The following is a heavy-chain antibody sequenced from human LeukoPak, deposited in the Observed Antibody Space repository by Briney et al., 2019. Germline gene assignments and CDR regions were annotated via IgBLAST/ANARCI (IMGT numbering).Heavy chain of an antibody. Sequence: GESLKISCKGSGYSFTSYWIGWVRQMPGKGLEWMGIIYPGDSDTRYSPSFQGQVTISADKSISTAYLQWSSLKASDTAMYYCARESDCTSGVCYPFWFDYWGQGTLVTVSS. J-gene: IGHJ4*02. CDR1: GYSFTSYW. V-gene: IGHV5-51*01. CDR3: ARESDCTSGVCYPFWFDY. D-gene: IGHD2-8*01. CDR2: IYPGDSDT.